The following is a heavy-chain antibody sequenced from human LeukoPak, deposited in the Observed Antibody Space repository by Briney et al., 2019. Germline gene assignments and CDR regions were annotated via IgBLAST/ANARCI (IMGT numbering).Heavy chain of an antibody. CDR3: AKDRRGYCSSTSCYGDAFDI. Sequence: GGSLRLSCAASGFTFSSYAMSWVRQAPGKVLEWVSAISGSGGSTYYADSVKGRFTISRDNSKNTLYLQMNSLRAEDTAVYYCAKDRRGYCSSTSCYGDAFDIWGQGTMVTVSS. V-gene: IGHV3-23*01. CDR2: ISGSGGST. CDR1: GFTFSSYA. J-gene: IGHJ3*02. D-gene: IGHD2-2*01.